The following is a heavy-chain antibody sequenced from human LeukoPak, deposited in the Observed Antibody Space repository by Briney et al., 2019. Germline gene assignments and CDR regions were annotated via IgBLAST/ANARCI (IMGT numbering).Heavy chain of an antibody. CDR3: ARGGDSLYGMDV. J-gene: IGHJ6*02. CDR2: IYYSGST. D-gene: IGHD2-21*01. CDR1: GGPISSYY. V-gene: IGHV4-59*01. Sequence: SETLSLTCTVSGGPISSYYWSWIRQPPGKGLEWIGYIYYSGSTNYNPSLKSRVTISVDTSKNQFSLKLSSVTAADTAVYYCARGGDSLYGMDVWGQGTTVTVSS.